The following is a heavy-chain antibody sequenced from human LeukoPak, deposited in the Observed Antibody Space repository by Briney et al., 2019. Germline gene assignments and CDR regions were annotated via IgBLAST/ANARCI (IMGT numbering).Heavy chain of an antibody. CDR1: GLTFDDYA. V-gene: IGHV3-9*01. CDR3: AKDSHGSGSYFDY. CDR2: ISWTSGSI. D-gene: IGHD3-10*01. Sequence: GRSLRLSCAASGLTFDDYAMHWVRQAPGKGLEWVSGISWTSGSIGYADSVKGRFTISRDNAKNSLYLQMNSLRAEDTALYYCAKDSHGSGSYFDYWGQGTLVTVSS. J-gene: IGHJ4*02.